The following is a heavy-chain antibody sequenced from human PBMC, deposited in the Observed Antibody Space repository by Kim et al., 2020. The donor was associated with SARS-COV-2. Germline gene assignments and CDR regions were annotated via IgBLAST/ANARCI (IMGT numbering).Heavy chain of an antibody. CDR1: GGSISSDY. CDR2: IYDSGST. Sequence: SETLSLTCIVSGGSISSDYWSWIRQPPGKGLEWLGYIYDSGSTSYNPSLKSRVTMSVDTSKNQFSLRLSSVTAADTAVYYCAREAGGVVSGFDYWGQGTLVTVSS. D-gene: IGHD1-26*01. CDR3: AREAGGVVSGFDY. J-gene: IGHJ4*02. V-gene: IGHV4-59*01.